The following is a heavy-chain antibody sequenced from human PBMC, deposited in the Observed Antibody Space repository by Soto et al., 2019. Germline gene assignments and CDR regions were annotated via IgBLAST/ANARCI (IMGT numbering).Heavy chain of an antibody. J-gene: IGHJ3*02. CDR2: IYYSGST. CDR1: GGSISSGGYY. Sequence: QVQLQESGPGLVKPSQTLSLTCTVSGGSISSGGYYWSWIRQHPGKGLECIGYIYYSGSTYYNPSLKSRVTISVDTSKTQFSLKLSSVTAADTAVYYCARGSTIFGVVILLDAFDIWGQGTMVTVSS. D-gene: IGHD3-3*01. CDR3: ARGSTIFGVVILLDAFDI. V-gene: IGHV4-31*03.